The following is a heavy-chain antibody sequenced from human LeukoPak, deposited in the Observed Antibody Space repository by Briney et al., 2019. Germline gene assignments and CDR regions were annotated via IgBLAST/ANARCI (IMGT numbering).Heavy chain of an antibody. Sequence: PSETLSLTCAVYGGSFSGYYWSGIRQPPGKGLEWIGEINHSGSTNYIPSLKSRVTISVDTSKNQFSLKLSSVTAADTAVYYCARGQLIAEVPDAFDIWGQGTMVTVSS. J-gene: IGHJ3*02. CDR2: INHSGST. CDR1: GGSFSGYY. CDR3: ARGQLIAEVPDAFDI. V-gene: IGHV4-34*01. D-gene: IGHD5-24*01.